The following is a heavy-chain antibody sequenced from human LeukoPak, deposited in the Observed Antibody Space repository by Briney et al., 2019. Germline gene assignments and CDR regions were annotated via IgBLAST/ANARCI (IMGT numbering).Heavy chain of an antibody. V-gene: IGHV1-18*01. CDR1: GGTFSSYA. CDR3: ARVRGRSNWFDP. D-gene: IGHD3-16*01. CDR2: ISAYKGNT. J-gene: IGHJ5*02. Sequence: GASVKVSCKASGGTFSSYAISWVRQAPGQGLEWMGWISAYKGNTKYAEKFQGRVTMTTDTSTSTAYMELRSLRSDDTAVYYCARVRGRSNWFDPWGQGTLVTVSS.